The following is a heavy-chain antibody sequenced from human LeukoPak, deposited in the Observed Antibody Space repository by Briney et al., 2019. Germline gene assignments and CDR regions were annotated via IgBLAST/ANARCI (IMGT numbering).Heavy chain of an antibody. Sequence: SPSLSLTFSLYGGSFRGHHWSWIRQPPGKGLEWIGGINHSGSTNYNPSLKSRVTISVDPSKNQFSLKLSSVTAADTAVYYCARGPIAARGNYYHMDAWGKGNTVTVSS. CDR1: GGSFRGHH. J-gene: IGHJ6*03. CDR2: INHSGST. D-gene: IGHD6-6*01. V-gene: IGHV4-34*01. CDR3: ARGPIAARGNYYHMDA.